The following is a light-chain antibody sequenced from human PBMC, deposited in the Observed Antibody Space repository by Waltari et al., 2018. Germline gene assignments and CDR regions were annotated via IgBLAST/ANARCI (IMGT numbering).Light chain of an antibody. CDR1: QSVSSCY. CDR2: GAS. Sequence: EIVLTQSPGTLSLSPGERATLSCRASQSVSSCYLAWYQQKPGQAPRLLIYGASSRATGIPDRFSGSGSGTDFTLTISRLEPEDFAVYYCQQYGSSPPSTFGQGTRLEIK. J-gene: IGKJ5*01. CDR3: QQYGSSPPST. V-gene: IGKV3-20*01.